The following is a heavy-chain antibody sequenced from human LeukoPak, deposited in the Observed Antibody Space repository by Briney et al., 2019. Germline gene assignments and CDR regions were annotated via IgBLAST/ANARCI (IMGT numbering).Heavy chain of an antibody. J-gene: IGHJ6*02. D-gene: IGHD2-8*01. CDR2: ISCDGSNK. V-gene: IGHV3-30-3*01. Sequence: GGSLRLSCAASGFTFSSYAMHWVRQAPGKGLEWVAVISCDGSNKYYADSVKGRFTISRDNSKNTLYLQMNSLRAEDTAVYYGARGPERTGVGTRYYYDMDVWGQGTTVTVSS. CDR1: GFTFSSYA. CDR3: ARGPERTGVGTRYYYDMDV.